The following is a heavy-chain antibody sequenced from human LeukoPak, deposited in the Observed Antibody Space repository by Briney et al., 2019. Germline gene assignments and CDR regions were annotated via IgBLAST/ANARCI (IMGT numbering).Heavy chain of an antibody. V-gene: IGHV1-18*04. CDR1: GYTFTSYG. CDR2: ISAYNGNT. J-gene: IGHJ2*01. Sequence: GASVKVSCKASGYTFTSYGISWVRQAPGQGLEWMGWISAYNGNTNYAQKLQGRVTMTTDTSTSTAYMELRSLRSDDTAVYYCARDVPYCSSTSCLPGYFDLWGRGNLVTVSS. D-gene: IGHD2-2*01. CDR3: ARDVPYCSSTSCLPGYFDL.